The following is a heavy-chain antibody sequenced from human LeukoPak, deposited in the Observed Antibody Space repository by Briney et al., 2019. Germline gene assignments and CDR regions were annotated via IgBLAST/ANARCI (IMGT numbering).Heavy chain of an antibody. J-gene: IGHJ5*02. CDR2: IYHSGST. CDR3: ARDHKGYCSSTSCYTSQYNWFDP. D-gene: IGHD2-2*02. V-gene: IGHV4-59*12. CDR1: GGSISSDY. Sequence: SETLSLTCTVSGGSISSDYWNWIRQPPGKGLEWIGYIYHSGSTYYNPSLKSRVTISVDRSKNQFSLKLSSVTAADTAVYYCARDHKGYCSSTSCYTSQYNWFDPWGQGTLVTVSS.